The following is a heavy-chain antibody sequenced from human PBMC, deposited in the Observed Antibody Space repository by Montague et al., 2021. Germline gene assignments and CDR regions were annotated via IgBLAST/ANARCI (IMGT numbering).Heavy chain of an antibody. CDR1: GASITSNIYY. V-gene: IGHV4-39*07. D-gene: IGHD6-13*01. J-gene: IGHJ5*02. CDR2: IYSSGNS. Sequence: TLSLTCTVSGASITSNIYYWGWTRQSPGKGLEWIGSIYSSGNSFYQPSLKSRITMAVDTSKNQFSLKLSSVTAADTAIYYCARVFSSWYVGWFDPWGQGTLVTVSS. CDR3: ARVFSSWYVGWFDP.